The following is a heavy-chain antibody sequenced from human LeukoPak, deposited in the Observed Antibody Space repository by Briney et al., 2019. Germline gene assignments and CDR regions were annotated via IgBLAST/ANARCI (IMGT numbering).Heavy chain of an antibody. Sequence: ASVKVSCKASGYTFTSYYMHWVRQAPGQGLEWMGIINPSGGSTSYAQKFQGRVTMTRDMSTSTVYMELSSLRSEDTAVYYCATASGSYYVAFDIWGQGTMVTVSS. CDR3: ATASGSYYVAFDI. V-gene: IGHV1-46*01. J-gene: IGHJ3*02. CDR1: GYTFTSYY. CDR2: INPSGGST. D-gene: IGHD1-26*01.